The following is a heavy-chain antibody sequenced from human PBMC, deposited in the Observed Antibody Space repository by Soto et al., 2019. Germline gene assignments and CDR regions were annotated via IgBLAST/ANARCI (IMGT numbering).Heavy chain of an antibody. D-gene: IGHD1-20*01. J-gene: IGHJ5*01. V-gene: IGHV3-7*01. CDR1: GFIFSSYW. CDR3: AREATKVATAKYKWCDS. CDR2: IKQDGSEK. Sequence: GGSLRLSCAASGFIFSSYWMSWVRQAPGKGLEWVANIKQDGSEKYYVDSVKGRLTISRDNAKNSLYLQMNSLRAEDTAVYYCAREATKVATAKYKWCDSWGQGTLVTVS.